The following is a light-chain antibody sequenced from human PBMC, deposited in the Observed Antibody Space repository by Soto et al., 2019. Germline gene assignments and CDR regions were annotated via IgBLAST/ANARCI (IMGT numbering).Light chain of an antibody. CDR1: QDISSY. J-gene: IGKJ2*01. CDR2: DAS. CDR3: QQYDNLLPMYT. V-gene: IGKV1-33*01. Sequence: DIQMTQSPSSLSASVGDRVTITCQASQDISSYLNWYQQKPGKAPKLLIYDASNLETGVPSRFSGSGSGTDFTFTISSLQPGDIATYYCQQYDNLLPMYTFGQGTKLEIK.